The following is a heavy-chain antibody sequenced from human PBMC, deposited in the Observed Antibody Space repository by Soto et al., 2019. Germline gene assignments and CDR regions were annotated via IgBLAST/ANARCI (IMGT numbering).Heavy chain of an antibody. Sequence: VQLAQSGAEVKESGASVKVSCKASGYTFINYGFAWVRRAPGQGPEWMGWISGSNGDTKYAQNLQNRVSLTTDTSTNTAYMELRSLRPDDTAIYFCGRGGLAVSGTYDYWGQGTLVTVSS. J-gene: IGHJ4*02. CDR1: GYTFINYG. V-gene: IGHV1-18*01. CDR2: ISGSNGDT. CDR3: GRGGLAVSGTYDY. D-gene: IGHD6-19*01.